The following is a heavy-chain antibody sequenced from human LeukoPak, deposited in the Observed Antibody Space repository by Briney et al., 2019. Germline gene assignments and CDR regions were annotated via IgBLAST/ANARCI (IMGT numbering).Heavy chain of an antibody. CDR2: IIPIFGTA. D-gene: IGHD1-26*01. CDR3: ARGSGGDAFDI. CDR1: GGILNNYA. Sequence: SVKVSCKASGGILNNYAISWVRQAPGQGLEWMGGIIPIFGTANYAQKFQGRVTITTDESTRTAYMELSSLRSADTAVYYCARGSGGDAFDIWGQGTMVTVSS. V-gene: IGHV1-69*05. J-gene: IGHJ3*02.